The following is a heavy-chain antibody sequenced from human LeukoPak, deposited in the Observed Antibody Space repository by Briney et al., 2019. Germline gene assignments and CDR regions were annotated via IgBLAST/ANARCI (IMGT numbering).Heavy chain of an antibody. CDR3: TTLAHDVHY. Sequence: GGSLRLSCAASGFIFRNAWMTWVRQAPGKGLEWVGRLKSNPDGGTADYAAPVKGRFTISRDDSRNTLYLQVNHLKLEDTAVYYCTTLAHDVHYWGQGTLVTVSS. CDR2: LKSNPDGGTA. D-gene: IGHD3-3*01. CDR1: GFIFRNAW. J-gene: IGHJ4*02. V-gene: IGHV3-15*01.